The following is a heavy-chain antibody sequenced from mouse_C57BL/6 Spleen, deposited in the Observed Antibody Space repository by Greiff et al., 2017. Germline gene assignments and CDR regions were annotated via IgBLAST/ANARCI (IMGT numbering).Heavy chain of an antibody. D-gene: IGHD2-2*01. CDR2: IYPGDGDT. J-gene: IGHJ4*01. Sequence: VQVVESGPELVKPGASVQISCKASGYAFSSSWMNWVKQRPGKGLEWIGRIYPGDGDTNYNGKFKGKATLTADKSSSTAYMQLSILTSEASAVYFCARRGYGYAMDYWGQGTSVTVSS. V-gene: IGHV1-82*01. CDR1: GYAFSSSW. CDR3: ARRGYGYAMDY.